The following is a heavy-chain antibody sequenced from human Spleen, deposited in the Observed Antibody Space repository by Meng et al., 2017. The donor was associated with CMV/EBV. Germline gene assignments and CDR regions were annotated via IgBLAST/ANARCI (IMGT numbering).Heavy chain of an antibody. CDR2: IKEDGSEK. CDR3: FGSGGS. D-gene: IGHD3-3*01. V-gene: IGHV3-7*01. J-gene: IGHJ5*01. Sequence: GGSLRHSCAVSGFTFTAYGMHWVRQSPGKGLEWVATIKEDGSEKYYVESVKGRFTISRDSAKSSLYLQMNSLRVEDTAVYYCFGSGGSWGHGTLVTVSS. CDR1: GFTFTAYG.